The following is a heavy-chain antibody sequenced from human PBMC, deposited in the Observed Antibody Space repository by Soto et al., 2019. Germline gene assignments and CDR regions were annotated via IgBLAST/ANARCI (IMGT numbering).Heavy chain of an antibody. CDR2: IIPIFGTA. CDR1: GGTFSSYA. V-gene: IGHV1-69*06. D-gene: IGHD3-22*01. CDR3: AREGGGYYDSSGYSDAFDI. J-gene: IGHJ3*02. Sequence: ASVKVSCKASGGTFSSYAISWVRQAPGQGLEWMGGIIPIFGTANYAQKFQGRVTITAGKSTSTAYMELSSLRSEDTAVYYCAREGGGYYDSSGYSDAFDIWGQGTMVTVSS.